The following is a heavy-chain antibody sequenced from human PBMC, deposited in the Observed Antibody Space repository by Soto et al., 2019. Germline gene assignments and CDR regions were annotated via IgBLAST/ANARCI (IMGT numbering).Heavy chain of an antibody. J-gene: IGHJ4*02. V-gene: IGHV3-23*01. Sequence: GGSLRLSCAGSGFTFSSYAMSWVRQARGKGLEWVSTISGSGGSTYYADSVKGRFTISRDNSKNTLYLQMNGLRAEDTAVYYCAKGYRDIVVVVAATPVLYWGQGALVTVSS. CDR3: AKGYRDIVVVVAATPVLY. D-gene: IGHD2-15*01. CDR2: ISGSGGST. CDR1: GFTFSSYA.